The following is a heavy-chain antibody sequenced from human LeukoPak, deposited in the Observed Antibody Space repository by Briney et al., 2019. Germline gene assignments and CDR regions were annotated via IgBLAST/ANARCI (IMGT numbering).Heavy chain of an antibody. Sequence: ASVKVSCKASGYTFNGYYMHWVRQAPGQGLEWMGRINPNSGGTNYAQKFQGRVTMTRDTSISTAYMELSRLRSDDTAVYYCAREYSSSRYYYYYYYGMDVWGQGTTATVSS. CDR3: AREYSSSRYYYYYYYGMDV. J-gene: IGHJ6*02. D-gene: IGHD6-6*01. CDR2: INPNSGGT. V-gene: IGHV1-2*06. CDR1: GYTFNGYY.